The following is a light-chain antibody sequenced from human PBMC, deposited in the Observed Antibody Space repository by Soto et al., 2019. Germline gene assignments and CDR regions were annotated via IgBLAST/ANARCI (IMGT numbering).Light chain of an antibody. CDR2: GAS. CDR3: QQYDTSLYT. V-gene: IGKV3-20*01. Sequence: EIVLTQCPGTLSLSPGERATLPCRASQSVSNSYLAWYQQKPGQAPRLLMYGASNRATGIQDRFSGSGSGKDFTLTISRLEPEDFAVYYCQQYDTSLYTFGQGNKLEIK. CDR1: QSVSNSY. J-gene: IGKJ2*01.